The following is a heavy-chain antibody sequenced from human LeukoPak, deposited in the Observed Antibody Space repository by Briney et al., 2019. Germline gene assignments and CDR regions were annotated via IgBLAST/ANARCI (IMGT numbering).Heavy chain of an antibody. V-gene: IGHV4-38-2*01. Sequence: PSETLSLTCAVSGYSISSGYYWGWIRQPPGKGLEWIGSIYHSGSTYYNPSLKSRVTISVDTSKNQFSLKLSSVTAADTAVYYCARARLKSDLDAFDIWGQGTMVTVSS. J-gene: IGHJ3*02. CDR3: ARARLKSDLDAFDI. CDR2: IYHSGST. CDR1: GYSISSGYY. D-gene: IGHD3-3*01.